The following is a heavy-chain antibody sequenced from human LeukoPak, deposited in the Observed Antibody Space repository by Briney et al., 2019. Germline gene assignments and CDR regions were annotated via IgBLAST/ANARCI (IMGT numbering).Heavy chain of an antibody. Sequence: GESLKISCKASGYIFTDYWIGWVRQMPGKGLEWMGINYPGDSDTRYSPSFQGQVTISADKSITTAYLQWSSLKDSDTAIYYCARRDSMSTFDYWGQGTRVTVSS. J-gene: IGHJ4*02. V-gene: IGHV5-51*01. D-gene: IGHD5/OR15-5a*01. CDR2: NYPGDSDT. CDR3: ARRDSMSTFDY. CDR1: GYIFTDYW.